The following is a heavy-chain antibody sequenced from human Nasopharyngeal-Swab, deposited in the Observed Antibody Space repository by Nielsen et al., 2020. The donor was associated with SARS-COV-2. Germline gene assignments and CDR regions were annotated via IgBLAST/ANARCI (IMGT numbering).Heavy chain of an antibody. D-gene: IGHD2-21*02. Sequence: ASVKVSCKASGYTFTSYYTHWVRQAPGQGLEWMGIINPSGGSTSYAQKFQGRVTMTTDTSTSTAYMELRSLRSDDTAVYYCARLYCGGDCSYYYYYGMDVWGQGTTVTVSS. CDR1: GYTFTSYY. V-gene: IGHV1-46*01. CDR2: INPSGGST. CDR3: ARLYCGGDCSYYYYYGMDV. J-gene: IGHJ6*02.